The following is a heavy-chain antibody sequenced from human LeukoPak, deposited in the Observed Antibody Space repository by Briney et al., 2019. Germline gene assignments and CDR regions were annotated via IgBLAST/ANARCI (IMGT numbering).Heavy chain of an antibody. CDR1: GYTFTGYY. J-gene: IGHJ4*02. Sequence: ASVKVSCKASGYTFTGYYIHWVRQAPGQGLEWMGWINPNSGGTSYAQKFQGRVTMTRDTSTSTVYMELSSLRSEDTAVYYCARGPGMQQLVLDYWGQGTLVTVSS. V-gene: IGHV1-2*02. CDR3: ARGPGMQQLVLDY. CDR2: INPNSGGT. D-gene: IGHD6-13*01.